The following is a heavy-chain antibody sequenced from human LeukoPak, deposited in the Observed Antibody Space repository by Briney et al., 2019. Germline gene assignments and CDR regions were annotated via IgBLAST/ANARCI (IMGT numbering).Heavy chain of an antibody. D-gene: IGHD3-9*01. CDR1: GGSISSTNW. V-gene: IGHV4-4*02. CDR2: IYHGGST. CDR3: ARNAYYDILTGYYPFDP. Sequence: SGTLSLTCGVSGGSISSTNWWSWVRQPPGKGLEWIGEIYHGGSTNFNPSLKSRVTISVDTSKNQFSLKLSSVTAADTAVYYCARNAYYDILTGYYPFDPWGQGTLVTVSS. J-gene: IGHJ5*02.